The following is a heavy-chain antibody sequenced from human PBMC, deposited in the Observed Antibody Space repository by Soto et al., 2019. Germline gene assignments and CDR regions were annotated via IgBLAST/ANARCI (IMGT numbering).Heavy chain of an antibody. V-gene: IGHV3-9*01. D-gene: IGHD6-13*01. CDR1: GFTFDDYA. Sequence: GGSLRLSCAASGFTFDDYAMHWVRQAPGKGLEWVSGISWNSGSIGYADSVKGRFTISRDNAKNSLYLQMNSLRAEDTALYYCAKDIAAAAGVYYFDYWGQGTLVTVSS. CDR2: ISWNSGSI. J-gene: IGHJ4*02. CDR3: AKDIAAAAGVYYFDY.